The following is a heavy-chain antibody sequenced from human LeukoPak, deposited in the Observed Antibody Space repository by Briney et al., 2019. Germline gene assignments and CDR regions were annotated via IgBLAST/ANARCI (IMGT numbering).Heavy chain of an antibody. CDR2: ISWNSGSI. J-gene: IGHJ3*01. Sequence: GGSLRLSCAASGFTFDDYAMHWVRQAPGKGLEWVSGISWNSGSIGYADSVKGRFTTSRDNAKNSLYLQMNSLRAEDMALYYCASEPVAGLVSLWGQGTMVTVSS. CDR1: GFTFDDYA. CDR3: ASEPVAGLVSL. D-gene: IGHD6-19*01. V-gene: IGHV3-9*03.